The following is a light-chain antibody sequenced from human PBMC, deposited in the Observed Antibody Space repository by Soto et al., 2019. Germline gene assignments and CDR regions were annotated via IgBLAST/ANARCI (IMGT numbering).Light chain of an antibody. Sequence: IQLTQSPSTLSASVGDRVTITCRASHNIERWMAWYQQKPGKAPSLLIYEESTLHSGVPSRFSGRKVGTQFILTIDSLQPEDFATYYCQQVKSYPRTFGGGTKVDIK. CDR3: QQVKSYPRT. V-gene: IGKV1-5*01. CDR2: EES. J-gene: IGKJ4*01. CDR1: HNIERW.